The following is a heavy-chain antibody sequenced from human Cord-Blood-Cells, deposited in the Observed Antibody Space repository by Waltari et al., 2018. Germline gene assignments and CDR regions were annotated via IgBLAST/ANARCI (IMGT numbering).Heavy chain of an antibody. CDR2: IKQDGSEK. Sequence: EVQLVESGGGLVQPGGSLRLSCAASGFTFSSYWMGWVRQAPGKGLEWVANIKQDGSEKYYVDSVKGRFTISRDNAKNSLYLQMNSLRAEDTAVYYCARKYCSSTSCYKNWFDPWGQGTLVTVSS. V-gene: IGHV3-7*01. J-gene: IGHJ5*02. D-gene: IGHD2-2*02. CDR1: GFTFSSYW. CDR3: ARKYCSSTSCYKNWFDP.